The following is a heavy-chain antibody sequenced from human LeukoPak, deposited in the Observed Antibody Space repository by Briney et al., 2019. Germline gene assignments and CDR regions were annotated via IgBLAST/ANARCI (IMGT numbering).Heavy chain of an antibody. CDR3: ARQTGSGLFILP. J-gene: IGHJ4*02. V-gene: IGHV4-4*02. Sequence: NSSETLSLTCAVSGVSISSSNWWHWVRQPPGKGLEWIGEIYHSGSTNYNPSLKSQVSISIDTSKNQFSLRLTSVTAADTAVYYCARQTGSGLFILPGGQGTLVTVSS. CDR2: IYHSGST. CDR1: GVSISSSNW. D-gene: IGHD3/OR15-3a*01.